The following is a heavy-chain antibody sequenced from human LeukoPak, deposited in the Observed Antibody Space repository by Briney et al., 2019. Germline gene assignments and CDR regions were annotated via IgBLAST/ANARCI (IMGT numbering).Heavy chain of an antibody. CDR1: GGSFSGYY. CDR2: INHSGNT. V-gene: IGHV4-34*01. J-gene: IGHJ4*02. CDR3: ATSPYDILTGYYLYYFDY. D-gene: IGHD3-9*01. Sequence: SETLSLTCAVYGGSFSGYYWSWIRQPPGKGLEWIGEINHSGNTNYNPSLKSRVTISVDTSKNQFSLKLSSVTAADTAVYYCATSPYDILTGYYLYYFDYWGQGTLVTVSS.